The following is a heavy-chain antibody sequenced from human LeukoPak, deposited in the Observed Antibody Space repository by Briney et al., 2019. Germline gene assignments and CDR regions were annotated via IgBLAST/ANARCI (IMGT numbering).Heavy chain of an antibody. Sequence: GGSLRLSCAASGFTFSDYYMSWIRQAPGKGLAWVSYISSSGSTIYYADSVKGRFTISRDNAKNSLYLQMNSLRAEDTAVYYCARDTHVDSSDGAFDIWGQGTMVTVSS. D-gene: IGHD3-22*01. J-gene: IGHJ3*02. CDR3: ARDTHVDSSDGAFDI. CDR2: ISSSGSTI. V-gene: IGHV3-11*01. CDR1: GFTFSDYY.